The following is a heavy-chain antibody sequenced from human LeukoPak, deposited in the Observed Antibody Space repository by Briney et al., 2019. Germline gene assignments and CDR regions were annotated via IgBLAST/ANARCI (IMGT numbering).Heavy chain of an antibody. CDR1: GGSISSGGYY. CDR2: IYYSGST. J-gene: IGHJ6*04. V-gene: IGHV4-30-4*08. CDR3: ARGTGRYCSSTSCYQQGDYYYYGMDV. D-gene: IGHD2-2*01. Sequence: SQTLSLTCTVSGGSISSGGYYWSWIRQHPGKGLEWIGYIYYSGSTYYNPSLKSRVTISVDTSKNQFSLKLSSVTAADTAVYYCARGTGRYCSSTSCYQQGDYYYYGMDVWGKGTTVTVSS.